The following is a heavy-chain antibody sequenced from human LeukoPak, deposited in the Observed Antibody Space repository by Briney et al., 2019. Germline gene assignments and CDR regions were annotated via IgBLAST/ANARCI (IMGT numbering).Heavy chain of an antibody. V-gene: IGHV3-21*01. CDR3: ARASTGYSSSWYTPNFDY. D-gene: IGHD6-13*01. J-gene: IGHJ4*02. CDR2: ISSSSSYI. Sequence: GGSLRLSCAASGFTFSKYSMNWFRQAPGKGLEWVSSISSSSSYIYYADSVKGRFTISRDNAKNSLYLQMNSLRAEDTAVYYCARASTGYSSSWYTPNFDYWGQGTLVTVSS. CDR1: GFTFSKYS.